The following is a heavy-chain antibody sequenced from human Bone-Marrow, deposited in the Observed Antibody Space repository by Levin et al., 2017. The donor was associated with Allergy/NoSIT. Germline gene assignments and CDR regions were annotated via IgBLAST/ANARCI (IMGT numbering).Heavy chain of an antibody. CDR1: GFTFSDYD. J-gene: IGHJ3*02. D-gene: IGHD3-10*01. CDR3: ARDGYYGSGSYYNGLRGFDS. Sequence: SLKISCAASGFTFSDYDMHWVRQAPGKGLEWVSTISWGSGTIVYADSVKGRFFISRDNAKKSLYLQMNSLRAEDTALYYCARDGYYGSGSYYNGLRGFDSWGQGTMVTVSS. CDR2: ISWGSGTI. V-gene: IGHV3-9*01.